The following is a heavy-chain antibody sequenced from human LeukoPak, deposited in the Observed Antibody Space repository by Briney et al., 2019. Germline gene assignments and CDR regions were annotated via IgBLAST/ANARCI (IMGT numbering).Heavy chain of an antibody. Sequence: PSETLSLTCAVYGGSFSGYYWSWIRQPPGKGLEWIGEINHSGSTNYNPSLKSRVTISADTSKNQFSLKLSSVTAADTAVYYCASRYPTFGPARASYYFDYWGQGTLVTVSS. J-gene: IGHJ4*02. CDR3: ASRYPTFGPARASYYFDY. D-gene: IGHD1-26*01. CDR1: GGSFSGYY. V-gene: IGHV4-34*01. CDR2: INHSGST.